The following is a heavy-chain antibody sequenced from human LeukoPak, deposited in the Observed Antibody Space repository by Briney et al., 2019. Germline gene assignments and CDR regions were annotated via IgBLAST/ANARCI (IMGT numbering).Heavy chain of an antibody. D-gene: IGHD3-10*01. V-gene: IGHV3-49*04. Sequence: GGSLRLSCTTSGFIFGDYNMNWVRQAPRKGLEWVGYIRAKIHDGTTDFAASVKGRFTISRDDSKSIAYLQMTSLKSEDTAVYYCSRGQKDPYGPEFDYWGQGTLVTVSS. CDR3: SRGQKDPYGPEFDY. CDR1: GFIFGDYN. J-gene: IGHJ4*02. CDR2: IRAKIHDGTT.